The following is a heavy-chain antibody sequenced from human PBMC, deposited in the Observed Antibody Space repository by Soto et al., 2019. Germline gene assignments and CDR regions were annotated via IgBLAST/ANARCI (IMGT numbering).Heavy chain of an antibody. CDR2: ISSSGSTI. J-gene: IGHJ4*02. D-gene: IGHD3-9*01. V-gene: IGHV3-11*01. CDR3: ARAEDLRYFDWSPGLVDY. CDR1: GFTFSDYS. Sequence: QVQLVESGGGLVKPGGSLRLSCAAPGFTFSDYSMSWIRQAPGKGLEWVSYISSSGSTIYYADSEKGRFTISRDNAKNSLYLQMNSLRAEDTAVYYCARAEDLRYFDWSPGLVDYWGQGTLLTVSS.